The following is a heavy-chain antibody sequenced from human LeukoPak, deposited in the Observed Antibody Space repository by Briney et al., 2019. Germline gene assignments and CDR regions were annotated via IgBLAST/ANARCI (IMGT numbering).Heavy chain of an antibody. CDR2: IHHSGST. V-gene: IGHV4-59*08. CDR1: GGSISSYY. D-gene: IGHD3-3*01. CDR3: ARFARGDLYNWFDP. Sequence: SETLSLTCTVSGGSISSYYWSWLRQPPGKGLEWIGTIHHSGSTYYNPSLKSRVTISVDTSNNQFSLKLSSVTAADTAVYYCARFARGDLYNWFDPWGQGTLVTVSS. J-gene: IGHJ5*02.